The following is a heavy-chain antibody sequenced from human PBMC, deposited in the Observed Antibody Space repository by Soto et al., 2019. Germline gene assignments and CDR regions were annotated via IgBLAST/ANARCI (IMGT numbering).Heavy chain of an antibody. V-gene: IGHV4-34*01. Sequence: SETLSLTCAVYGGSFRGYYWSWIRQPPGQGLEWIGEINHSGSTNYNPSLKSRVTISVDTSKNQFSLKLSSVTAADTAVYYCARVGRRSYYGMDVWGQGTTVTVS. CDR3: ARVGRRSYYGMDV. CDR2: INHSGST. J-gene: IGHJ6*02. CDR1: GGSFRGYY.